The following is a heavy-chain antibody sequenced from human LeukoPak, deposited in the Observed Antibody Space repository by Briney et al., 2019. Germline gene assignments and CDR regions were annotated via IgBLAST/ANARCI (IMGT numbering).Heavy chain of an antibody. CDR2: ISAYNGHT. V-gene: IGHV1-18*04. J-gene: IGHJ4*02. CDR1: GYTFTSYG. D-gene: IGHD6-19*01. CDR3: ARDKDLGAVAGTFDY. Sequence: ASVKVSCKASGYTFTSYGFSWVRQAPGQGLEWMGWISAYNGHTNYAQKSQGRVTMTTDTSTSTGYMELRSLRSDDTAVYYCARDKDLGAVAGTFDYWGQGTLVTVSS.